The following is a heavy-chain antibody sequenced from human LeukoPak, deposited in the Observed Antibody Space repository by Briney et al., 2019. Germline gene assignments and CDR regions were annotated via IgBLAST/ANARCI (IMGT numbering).Heavy chain of an antibody. Sequence: SETLSLTCTVSGGSISSYYWSWIRQPPGKGLEWIGYIYYSGSTNYNPSLKSRVTISVDTSKNQFSLKLSSVTAADTAVYYCAAPPADQLPSNWFDPWGQGTLVTVSP. CDR1: GGSISSYY. CDR3: AAPPADQLPSNWFDP. J-gene: IGHJ5*02. D-gene: IGHD2-2*01. CDR2: IYYSGST. V-gene: IGHV4-59*08.